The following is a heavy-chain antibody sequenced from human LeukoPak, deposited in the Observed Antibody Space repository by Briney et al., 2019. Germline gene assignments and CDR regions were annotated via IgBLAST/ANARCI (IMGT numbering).Heavy chain of an antibody. D-gene: IGHD3-22*01. Sequence: TASETLSLTCTVSGGSINTPNYYWGWIRQTGGRGLEWIGNIFYSGDTYYRAALTRRVTISIDTSSNLFYMKLKSVTAADAAVYYCAKANGYGLVDIWGQGTMVTVSS. CDR2: IFYSGDT. J-gene: IGHJ3*02. CDR1: GGSINTPNYY. V-gene: IGHV4-39*07. CDR3: AKANGYGLVDI.